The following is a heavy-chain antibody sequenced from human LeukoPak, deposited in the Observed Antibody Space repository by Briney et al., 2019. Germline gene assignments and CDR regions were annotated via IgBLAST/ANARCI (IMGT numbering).Heavy chain of an antibody. CDR1: GYTFTSYG. D-gene: IGHD3-10*01. CDR2: ISAYNGNT. V-gene: IGHV1-18*01. CDR3: ARVTMLRGVVGTNGMDI. J-gene: IGHJ6*02. Sequence: ASVKVSCKASGYTFTSYGISWVRQAPGQGLEWMGWISAYNGNTNYAQKLQGRVTMTTDTSTSTAYMELRSLRSDDTAVYYCARVTMLRGVVGTNGMDIWGQGTTVTVSS.